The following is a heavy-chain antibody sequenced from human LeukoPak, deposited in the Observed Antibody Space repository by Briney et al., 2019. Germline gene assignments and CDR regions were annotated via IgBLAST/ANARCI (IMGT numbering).Heavy chain of an antibody. CDR3: ARSTTGVDYYYYYGMDV. CDR1: GGTFSSYA. Sequence: SVKVSCKASGGTFSSYAISWVRQAPGQGLEWMGGIIPIFGTANYAQKFQGRVTITADESTSTAYMELSSLRSEDTAVYYCARSTTGVDYYYYYGMDVWGQGTTVTVSS. CDR2: IIPIFGTA. J-gene: IGHJ6*02. D-gene: IGHD4-11*01. V-gene: IGHV1-69*13.